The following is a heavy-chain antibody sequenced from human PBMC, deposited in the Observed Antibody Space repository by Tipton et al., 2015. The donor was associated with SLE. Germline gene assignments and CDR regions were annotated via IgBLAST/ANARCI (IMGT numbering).Heavy chain of an antibody. V-gene: IGHV4-61*02. J-gene: IGHJ3*02. Sequence: GLVKPSETLSLTCAVSGYSISSGYYWSWIRQPAGMGLEWIGRIYTSGSTNYNPSLKSLVTISVDTSKNQFSLKLSSVTAADTAVYYCARGYCGGDCYALAFDIWGQGTMVTASS. CDR2: IYTSGST. CDR1: GYSISSGYY. D-gene: IGHD2-21*01. CDR3: ARGYCGGDCYALAFDI.